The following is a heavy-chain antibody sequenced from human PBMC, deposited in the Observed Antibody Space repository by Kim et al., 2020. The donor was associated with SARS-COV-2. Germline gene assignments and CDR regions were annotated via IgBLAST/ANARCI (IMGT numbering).Heavy chain of an antibody. J-gene: IGHJ4*02. V-gene: IGHV4-39*07. CDR2: IYYSGST. D-gene: IGHD3-10*01. CDR1: GGSISSSSYY. Sequence: SETLSLTCTVSGGSISSSSYYWGWIRQPPGKGLEWIGSIYYSGSTYYNPSLKSRVTISVDTSKNQFSLKLSSVTAADTAVYYCARDNSVGVRGGAFDYWGQGTLVTVSS. CDR3: ARDNSVGVRGGAFDY.